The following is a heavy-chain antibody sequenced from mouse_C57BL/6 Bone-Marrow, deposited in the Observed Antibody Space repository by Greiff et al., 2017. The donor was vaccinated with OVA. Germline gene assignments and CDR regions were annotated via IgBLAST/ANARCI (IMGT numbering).Heavy chain of an antibody. CDR2: IYPGDGDT. Sequence: QVQLQQSGPELVKPGASVKISCKASGYAFSSSWMNWVKQRPGKGLEWIGRIYPGDGDTNYNGKFKGKATLTADKSSSTAYMQLSSLTSEDSAVYFCARGGGNPYYFDYWGQGTTLTVSS. CDR3: ARGGGNPYYFDY. CDR1: GYAFSSSW. V-gene: IGHV1-82*01. D-gene: IGHD2-1*01. J-gene: IGHJ2*01.